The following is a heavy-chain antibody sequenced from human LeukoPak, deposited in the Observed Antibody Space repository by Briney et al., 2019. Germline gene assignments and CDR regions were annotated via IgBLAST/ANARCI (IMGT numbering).Heavy chain of an antibody. CDR1: GLTFTSYA. CDR3: AKGRDTSGRQYFDF. V-gene: IGHV3-23*01. J-gene: IGHJ4*02. Sequence: GGSLRLSCEASGLTFTSYAKHWPPQARGGGLECVSSISSRGSRTFHTHSVNGRFTISRDNAKKTFFLQMKNLRPGDTALYYCAKGRDTSGRQYFDFWGQGTLVTVSS. CDR2: ISSRGSRT. D-gene: IGHD6-19*01.